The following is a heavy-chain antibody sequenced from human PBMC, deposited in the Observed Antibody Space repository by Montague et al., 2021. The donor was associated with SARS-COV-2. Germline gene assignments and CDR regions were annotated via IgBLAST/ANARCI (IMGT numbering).Heavy chain of an antibody. CDR3: ARDFGESRDH. V-gene: IGHV3-53*01. D-gene: IGHD3-10*01. CDR2: IYSSGRT. Sequence: SLRLSCAASGFTVSSNYMSWVRQAPGKGLEWVSLIYSSGRTSYADSVKGRFTMSRDNSKNTLYLQMNSLRAEDTAVYYCARDFGESRDHWGQGTLVPVSS. CDR1: GFTVSSNY. J-gene: IGHJ4*02.